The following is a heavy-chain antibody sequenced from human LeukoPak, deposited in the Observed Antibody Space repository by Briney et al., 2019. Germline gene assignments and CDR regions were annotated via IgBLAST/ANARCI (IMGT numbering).Heavy chain of an antibody. CDR3: ARGPYSYDSSGAFDI. CDR2: IYYSGST. CDR1: GYSISSGYY. J-gene: IGHJ3*02. D-gene: IGHD3-22*01. V-gene: IGHV4-38-2*02. Sequence: SETLSLTCTVSGYSISSGYYWGWIRPPPGKGPEWIGSIYYSGSTYYDPSLKSRVTISVDTSKNQFSLKLSSVTAADTAVYFCARGPYSYDSSGAFDIWGQGTMVTVSS.